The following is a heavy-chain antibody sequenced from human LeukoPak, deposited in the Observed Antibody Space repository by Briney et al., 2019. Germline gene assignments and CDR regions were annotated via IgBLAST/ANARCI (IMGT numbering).Heavy chain of an antibody. D-gene: IGHD5-18*01. Sequence: SVKVSCKASGGTVSSYAISWVRQAPGQGLEWMGGIIPILGTANYAQKFQGRVTITADESTSTAYMELSSLRSEDTAVYYCASEHTAIESYYYYGMDVWGQGPTVTVSS. CDR3: ASEHTAIESYYYYGMDV. V-gene: IGHV1-69*13. CDR2: IIPILGTA. CDR1: GGTVSSYA. J-gene: IGHJ6*02.